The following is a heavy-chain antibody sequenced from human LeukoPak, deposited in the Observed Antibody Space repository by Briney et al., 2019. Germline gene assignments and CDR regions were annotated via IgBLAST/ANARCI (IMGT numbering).Heavy chain of an antibody. CDR1: GGTFSSYA. J-gene: IGHJ4*02. V-gene: IGHV1-69*04. D-gene: IGHD7-27*01. CDR2: IIPILGIV. Sequence: ASVKVSCKASGGTFSSYAISWVRQAPGQGLEWMGRIIPILGIVNYAQKFQGRVTITADKSTSTAYMELSSLRSEDTAVYYCARNPPLTGDFDFWGPGTMVTVSS. CDR3: ARNPPLTGDFDF.